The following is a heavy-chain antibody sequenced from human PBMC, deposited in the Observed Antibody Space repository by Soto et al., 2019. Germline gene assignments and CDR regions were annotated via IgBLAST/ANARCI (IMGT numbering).Heavy chain of an antibody. D-gene: IGHD2-15*01. J-gene: IGHJ2*01. CDR2: ISWDGGST. CDR3: AKCFFFQAEDGIRDTVPVSAFLLNRSSDL. Sequence: PEKGLEWVYTISWDGGSTYYAASGKGPFTISRDNSKNSLYLQMNSLRTEDTALYYCAKCFFFQAEDGIRDTVPVSAFLLNRSSDL. V-gene: IGHV3-43*01.